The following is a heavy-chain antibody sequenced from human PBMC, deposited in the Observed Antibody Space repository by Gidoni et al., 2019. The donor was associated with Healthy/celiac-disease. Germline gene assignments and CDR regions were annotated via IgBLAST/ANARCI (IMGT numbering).Heavy chain of an antibody. Sequence: EVQLLESGGGLVQPGGSLRLSCAAHGFPFSSSAMRWVRQAPGKGLEWVSAISGSGGSTYYADSVKGRFTISRDNSKNTLYLQMNSLRAEDTAVYYCAKRAAIVVVPAAIGGGFDYWGQGTLVTVSS. CDR3: AKRAAIVVVPAAIGGGFDY. D-gene: IGHD2-2*02. J-gene: IGHJ4*02. CDR2: ISGSGGST. V-gene: IGHV3-23*01. CDR1: GFPFSSSA.